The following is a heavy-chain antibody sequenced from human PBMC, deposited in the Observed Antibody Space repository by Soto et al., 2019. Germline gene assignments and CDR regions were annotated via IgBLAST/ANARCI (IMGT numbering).Heavy chain of an antibody. D-gene: IGHD3-10*01. V-gene: IGHV3-33*01. CDR2: IWYDGSNK. CDR1: GFTFSSYG. J-gene: IGHJ6*02. Sequence: PGGSLRLSCAASGFTFSSYGMHWVRQAPGKGLEWVAVIWYDGSNKYYADSVKGRFTISRDNSKNTLYLQMNSLRAEDTAVYYCARDLSAERFQVSRKGYGMDVWGQGTTVTVSS. CDR3: ARDLSAERFQVSRKGYGMDV.